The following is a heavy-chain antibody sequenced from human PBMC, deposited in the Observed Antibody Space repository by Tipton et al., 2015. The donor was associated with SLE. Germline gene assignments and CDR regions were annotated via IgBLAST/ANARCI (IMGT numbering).Heavy chain of an antibody. CDR2: INPNSGGT. CDR3: ARAAGLQSNWYFDL. V-gene: IGHV1-2*02. J-gene: IGHJ2*01. Sequence: QSGAEVKKPGASVKVSCKASGYTFTGYYMHWVRQAPGQGLEWMGWINPNSGGTNYAQKFQGRVTMTRDTSISTAYMELSRLRSDDTAVYYRARAAGLQSNWYFDLWGRGTLVTVSS. D-gene: IGHD2-21*01. CDR1: GYTFTGYY.